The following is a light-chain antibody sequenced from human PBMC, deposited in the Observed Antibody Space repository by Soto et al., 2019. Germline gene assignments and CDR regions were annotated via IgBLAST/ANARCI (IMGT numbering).Light chain of an antibody. V-gene: IGKV1-5*03. CDR1: QSIRSW. CDR3: LQYNSYSLYT. Sequence: DIQMTQSPSTLSASVGDRVTITCRASQSIRSWLAWFQQKPGKAPNLVIYEASSLESGVPSRFNGSGSGTEFTLTISSLQPDDFATYYCLQYNSYSLYTFGQGTKLEIK. CDR2: EAS. J-gene: IGKJ2*01.